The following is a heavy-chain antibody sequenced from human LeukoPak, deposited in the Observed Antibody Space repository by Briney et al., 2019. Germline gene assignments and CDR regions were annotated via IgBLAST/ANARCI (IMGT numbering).Heavy chain of an antibody. CDR3: ARALVSSGPEDY. CDR1: GGSISSGDYY. V-gene: IGHV4-30-4*01. D-gene: IGHD3-22*01. J-gene: IGHJ4*02. CDR2: IYYSGST. Sequence: SQTLSLTCTVSGGSISSGDYYWSWLRQPPGKGLEWIGYIYYSGSTYYNPSLKSRVTISVDTSKNQFSLKLSSVTAADTAVYYCARALVSSGPEDYWGQGTLVTVSS.